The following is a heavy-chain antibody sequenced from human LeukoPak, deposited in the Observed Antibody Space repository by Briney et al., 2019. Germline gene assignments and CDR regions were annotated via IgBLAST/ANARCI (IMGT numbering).Heavy chain of an antibody. CDR1: GFTFSIYG. CDR2: ISYDGSNK. Sequence: PGGSLRLSCAASGFTFSIYGMHWVRQAPGKGLEWVAVISYDGSNKYYADSVKGRFTISRDNAKNSLYLQMNSLRAEDTAVYYCARASDGYYFNWGQGTLVTVSS. CDR3: ARASDGYYFN. V-gene: IGHV3-30*03. D-gene: IGHD3-22*01. J-gene: IGHJ4*02.